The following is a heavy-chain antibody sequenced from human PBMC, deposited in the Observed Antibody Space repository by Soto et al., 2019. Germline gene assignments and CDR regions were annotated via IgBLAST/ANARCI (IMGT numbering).Heavy chain of an antibody. Sequence: PGGSLRLSCAASGFTFSSYATHWVRQAPGKGLQWVAIISFDGNNQYCADSVKGRFTISRDNSKNTLYLQMNSLRAEDTAVYYCATDHSAGTLKGYYYYGMDVWGQGTTVTVSS. CDR2: ISFDGNNQ. CDR3: ATDHSAGTLKGYYYYGMDV. J-gene: IGHJ6*02. CDR1: GFTFSSYA. D-gene: IGHD3-10*01. V-gene: IGHV3-30*04.